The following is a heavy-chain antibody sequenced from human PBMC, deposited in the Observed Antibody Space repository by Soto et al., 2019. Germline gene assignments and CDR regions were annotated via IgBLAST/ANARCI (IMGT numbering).Heavy chain of an antibody. CDR3: ARVVPRAEAWFGP. V-gene: IGHV1-18*01. CDR1: GYTFSNYG. Sequence: QVQLVQSGGEVKRPGASVKVSCKTSGYTFSNYGITWVRQAPGQPLEWLGWISLYSDGTNYAQKFQGRVSMTTDTSTPTAYMELRGLRSDDTAVYYGARVVPRAEAWFGPWGQGTLVTVSS. D-gene: IGHD2-2*01. J-gene: IGHJ5*02. CDR2: ISLYSDGT.